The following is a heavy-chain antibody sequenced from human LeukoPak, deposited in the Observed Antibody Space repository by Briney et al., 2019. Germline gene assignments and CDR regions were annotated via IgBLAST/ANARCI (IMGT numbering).Heavy chain of an antibody. Sequence: PGGSLRLSCAASGFTFSNYVLSWVRQAPGKGLEWVSAISGSGGSTYYADSVKGRFTISRDNPKNMLYLQMNSLRAEDTAVYYCASRARSGYYYGMDVWGQGTTVTVSS. CDR1: GFTFSNYV. J-gene: IGHJ6*02. CDR3: ASRARSGYYYGMDV. D-gene: IGHD3-10*01. CDR2: ISGSGGST. V-gene: IGHV3-23*01.